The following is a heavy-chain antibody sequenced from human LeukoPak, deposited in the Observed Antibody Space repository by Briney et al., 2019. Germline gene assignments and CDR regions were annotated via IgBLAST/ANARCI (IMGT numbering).Heavy chain of an antibody. CDR2: ILPDGRDT. CDR1: GYTFAAHH. CDR3: SGRYGPGPV. V-gene: IGHV1-2*02. Sequence: ASVKVSCKASGYTFAAHHIHWVRQAPGQGLEWMGWILPDGRDTKYSQKFQDRMTLTTDTSTNTAYMELSRLKPVDTAVYYCSGRYGPGPVWGQGTLISASP. D-gene: IGHD3-10*01. J-gene: IGHJ4*02.